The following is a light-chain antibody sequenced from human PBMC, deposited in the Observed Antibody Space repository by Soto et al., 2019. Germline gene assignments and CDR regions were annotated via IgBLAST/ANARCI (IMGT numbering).Light chain of an antibody. V-gene: IGLV1-44*01. J-gene: IGLJ1*01. CDR2: SNN. CDR3: AAWDDGLPGLYV. Sequence: QSVLTQSPSASGTPGQRGTISCSGSSSNIGRNTVNWYQQRPGMAPKLLIYSNNQRPSGVPDRFSGSKSGTSASLAISGLLSEDEADYFCAAWDDGLPGLYVFGAGTKLTVL. CDR1: SSNIGRNT.